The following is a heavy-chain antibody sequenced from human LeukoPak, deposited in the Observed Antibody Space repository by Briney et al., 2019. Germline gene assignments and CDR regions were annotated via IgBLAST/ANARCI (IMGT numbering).Heavy chain of an antibody. CDR2: IWYDGSNK. Sequence: PGGFLRLSCAASGFTFSSYGMHCVRQAPGKGLEWVAVIWYDGSNKYYADSVKGRFTISRDNSKNTLYLQMNSLRAEDTAVYYCARDPAGTGSFDYWGQGTLVTVSS. CDR3: ARDPAGTGSFDY. D-gene: IGHD6-13*01. J-gene: IGHJ4*02. CDR1: GFTFSSYG. V-gene: IGHV3-33*01.